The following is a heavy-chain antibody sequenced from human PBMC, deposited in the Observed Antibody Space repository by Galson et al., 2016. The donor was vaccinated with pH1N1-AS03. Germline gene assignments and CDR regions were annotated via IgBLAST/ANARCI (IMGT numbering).Heavy chain of an antibody. D-gene: IGHD1-14*01. V-gene: IGHV1-69*13. CDR3: ARGIRNTKKNFGMDV. CDR1: GGTFNTYS. J-gene: IGHJ4*02. Sequence: SVKVSCKASGGTFNTYSFNWVRQAPGQGLEWMGGIIPVFGTANYAQQFQDRVTITADASRREAYMEIRSLRSEDSALYFCARGIRNTKKNFGMDVWGQGTLVTVSS. CDR2: IIPVFGTA.